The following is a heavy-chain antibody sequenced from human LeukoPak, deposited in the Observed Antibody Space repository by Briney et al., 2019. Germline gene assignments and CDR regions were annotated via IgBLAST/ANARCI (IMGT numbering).Heavy chain of an antibody. CDR3: AREYCTTNSCYIWGLGY. CDR1: GFSFSTYT. Sequence: GGSLRLSCAASGFSFSTYTMRWVRQAPGKGLEYVPGIASNGGTKYYADSVKGRFTISRDNFKNTVYLQMDSLRTEDMAVYYCAREYCTTNSCYIWGLGYWGQGTLVTVSS. CDR2: IASNGGTK. J-gene: IGHJ4*02. V-gene: IGHV3-64*02. D-gene: IGHD2-2*02.